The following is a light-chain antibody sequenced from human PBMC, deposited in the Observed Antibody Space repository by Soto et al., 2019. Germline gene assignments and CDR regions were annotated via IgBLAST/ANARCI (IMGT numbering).Light chain of an antibody. CDR3: SSYTSSSTPSXV. CDR2: EVS. CDR1: SSDVGGYNY. V-gene: IGLV2-14*01. J-gene: IGLJ1*01. Sequence: QSALTQPASVSGSPGQSITISCTGTSSDVGGYNYVSWYQQHPGKAPKLMIYEVSNRPSGVSNRFSGSKSGNTASLTISGLQAEDEADYYCSSYTSSSTPSXVFGTGTKLTVL.